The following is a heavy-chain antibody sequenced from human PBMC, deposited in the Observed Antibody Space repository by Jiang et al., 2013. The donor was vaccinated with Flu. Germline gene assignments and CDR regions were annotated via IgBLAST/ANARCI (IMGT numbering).Heavy chain of an antibody. V-gene: IGHV4-59*08. CDR1: GGSISSYY. Sequence: GSGLVKPSETLSLTCTVSGGSISSYYWSWIRQPPGKGLEWIGYIYYSGSTNYNPSLKSRVTISVDTSKNQFSLKLSSVTAADTAVYYCARRSLYCTNGVCYKDNWFDPWGQGTLVTVSS. D-gene: IGHD2-8*01. CDR2: IYYSGST. CDR3: ARRSLYCTNGVCYKDNWFDP. J-gene: IGHJ5*02.